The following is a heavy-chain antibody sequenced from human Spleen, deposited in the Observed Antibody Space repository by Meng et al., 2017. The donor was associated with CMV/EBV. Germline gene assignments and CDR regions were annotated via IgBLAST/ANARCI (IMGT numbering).Heavy chain of an antibody. CDR3: ARDIGGWNYGRAFDY. Sequence: GSLRLSCAVSRASISDYYWTWIRQTPGKGLQWIGYVSDSGSVKYNPSLESRGTISRDKSRNRFYLNLNSVTAADAAVYFCARDIGGWNYGRAFDYWGQGTLVTVSS. D-gene: IGHD1-7*01. V-gene: IGHV4-59*01. J-gene: IGHJ4*02. CDR1: RASISDYY. CDR2: VSDSGSV.